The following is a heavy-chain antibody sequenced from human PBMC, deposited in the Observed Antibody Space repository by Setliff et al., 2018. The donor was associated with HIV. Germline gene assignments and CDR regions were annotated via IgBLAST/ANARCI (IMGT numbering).Heavy chain of an antibody. CDR2: IYHTGST. V-gene: IGHV4-38-2*01. J-gene: IGHJ3*02. CDR1: GYSISSGYY. Sequence: PSETLSLTCAVSGYSISSGYYWAWIRQPPGKGLEWIGHIYHTGSTYSNPSLKRRVTISVGTSKNQFSLKLTSVTAADTAVYYCARLESGVFDIWGQGTMVTVSS. CDR3: ARLESGVFDI. D-gene: IGHD2-8*01.